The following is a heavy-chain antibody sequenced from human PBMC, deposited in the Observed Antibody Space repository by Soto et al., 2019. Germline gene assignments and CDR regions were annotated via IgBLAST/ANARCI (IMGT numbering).Heavy chain of an antibody. Sequence: GGSLRLSCAASGFTFSSYSMHWVRQAPGKGLEWVAVISYDGSNKYYADSVKGRFTISRDNSKNTLYPQMNSLRAEDTAVYYCARDEGYSGYDWADYWGQGTLVTVSS. CDR2: ISYDGSNK. CDR3: ARDEGYSGYDWADY. CDR1: GFTFSSYS. V-gene: IGHV3-30-3*01. D-gene: IGHD5-12*01. J-gene: IGHJ4*02.